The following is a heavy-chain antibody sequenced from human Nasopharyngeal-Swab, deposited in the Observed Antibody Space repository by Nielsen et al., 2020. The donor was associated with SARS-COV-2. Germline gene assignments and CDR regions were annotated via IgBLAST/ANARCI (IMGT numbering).Heavy chain of an antibody. D-gene: IGHD4-17*01. CDR1: GFTFGDYY. CDR3: ARVMGYGDYVDY. CDR2: ISSSSSYT. V-gene: IGHV3-11*06. Sequence: GESLKISCAASGFTFGDYYMSWIRQAPGKGLEWVSYISSSSSYTNYADSVKGRFTISRDNAKNSLYLQMNSLRAEDTAVYYCARVMGYGDYVDYWGQGTLVTVSS. J-gene: IGHJ4*02.